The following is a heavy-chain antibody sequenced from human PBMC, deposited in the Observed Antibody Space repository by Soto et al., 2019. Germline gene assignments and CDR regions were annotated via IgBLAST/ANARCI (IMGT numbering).Heavy chain of an antibody. CDR2: ITYDGSNK. CDR3: TRGWRHYGSGSYQNDY. D-gene: IGHD3-10*01. V-gene: IGHV3-30*19. Sequence: QVQLVESGGGVVQPGRSLRLSCATSGFTFSTYGMNWVRQAPGKGLEWVAVITYDGSNKYYADSVKGRFTISRDNSKNTLYLQMNSLRAEDTAVYYCTRGWRHYGSGSYQNDYWGQGTLVIVSS. J-gene: IGHJ4*02. CDR1: GFTFSTYG.